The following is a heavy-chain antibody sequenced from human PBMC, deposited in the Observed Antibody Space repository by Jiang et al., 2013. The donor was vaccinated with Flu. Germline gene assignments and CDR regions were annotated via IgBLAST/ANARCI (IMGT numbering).Heavy chain of an antibody. V-gene: IGHV4-59*08. CDR3: ARHGGSSAYYSPPDH. Sequence: TLSLTCTVSGGSISSYYWSWIRQPPREGTGVDCHIFIIVGPPTTTPPLKSRVTMSVDTSKNQFSLRLSSVTAADTAIYYCARHGGSSAYYSPPDHWGQGTLVTVSS. CDR2: FIIVGPP. J-gene: IGHJ4*02. D-gene: IGHD3-22*01. CDR1: GGSISSYY.